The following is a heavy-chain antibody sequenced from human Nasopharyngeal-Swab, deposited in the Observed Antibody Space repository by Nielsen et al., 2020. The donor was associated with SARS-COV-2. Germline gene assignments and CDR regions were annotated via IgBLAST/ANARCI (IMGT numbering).Heavy chain of an antibody. CDR1: GGSISSSSYY. CDR3: ARGVMTSVIGGRWNDY. V-gene: IGHV4-39*01. D-gene: IGHD4-17*01. J-gene: IGHJ4*02. CDR2: INYRGNT. Sequence: SETLSLTCTVFGGSISSSSYYWGWIRQPPGKVLEWIGNINYRGNTFYNPSLKCRVTISVDTSKNQFSLKLSSVTAADVDVYYCARGVMTSVIGGRWNDYWGQGTLFTVSS.